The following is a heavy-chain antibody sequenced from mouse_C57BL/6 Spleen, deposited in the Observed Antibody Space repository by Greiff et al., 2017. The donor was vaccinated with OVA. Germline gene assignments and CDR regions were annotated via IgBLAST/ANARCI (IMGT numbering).Heavy chain of an antibody. J-gene: IGHJ4*01. CDR2: ISSGSSTI. Sequence: EVNLVESGGGLVKPGGSLKLSCAASGFTFSDYGMHWVRQAPEKGLEWVAYISSGSSTIYYADTVKGRFTISRDNAKNTLFLQMTSLRSEDTAMYYCARSYGSSYEDYAMDYWGQGTSVTVSS. CDR3: ARSYGSSYEDYAMDY. CDR1: GFTFSDYG. V-gene: IGHV5-17*01. D-gene: IGHD1-1*01.